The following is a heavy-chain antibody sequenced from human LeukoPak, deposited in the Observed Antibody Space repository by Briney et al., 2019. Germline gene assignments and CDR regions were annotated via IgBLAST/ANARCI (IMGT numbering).Heavy chain of an antibody. Sequence: GASVKVSCKTSGYTFTDYFMHWVRQAPGQGLEWMGWINPKTGGTKYAQNFQGRVTMTRDTSSSTADMELRRLRSDDTAVYYCARLSIAVAGTWGQGTLVTVSS. V-gene: IGHV1-2*02. D-gene: IGHD6-19*01. CDR3: ARLSIAVAGT. CDR2: INPKTGGT. CDR1: GYTFTDYF. J-gene: IGHJ4*02.